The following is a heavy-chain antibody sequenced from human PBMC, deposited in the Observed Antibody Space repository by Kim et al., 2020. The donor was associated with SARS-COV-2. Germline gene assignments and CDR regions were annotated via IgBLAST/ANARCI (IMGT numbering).Heavy chain of an antibody. CDR3: TTEFYVWGSYRPPHDY. J-gene: IGHJ4*02. CDR2: IKSKTDGGTT. D-gene: IGHD3-16*02. CDR1: GFTFSNAW. V-gene: IGHV3-15*01. Sequence: GGSLRLSCAASGFTFSNAWMSWVRQAPGKGLEWVGRIKSKTDGGTTDYAAPVKGRFTISRDDSKNTLYLQMNSLKTEDTAVYYCTTEFYVWGSYRPPHDYWGQGTLVTVSS.